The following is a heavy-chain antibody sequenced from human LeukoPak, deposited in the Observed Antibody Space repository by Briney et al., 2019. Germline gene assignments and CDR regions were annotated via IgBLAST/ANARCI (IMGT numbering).Heavy chain of an antibody. CDR2: ISGSGGST. D-gene: IGHD3-3*01. V-gene: IGHV3-23*01. CDR3: ARVPHTYYDFWSGYPHAFDI. J-gene: IGHJ3*02. CDR1: GFTFSSYA. Sequence: PGGSLRLSCAASGFTFSSYAMSWVRQAPGKGLEWVSAISGSGGSTYYADSVKGRFTISRDNSKNPLYLQMNSLRAEDTAVYYCARVPHTYYDFWSGYPHAFDIWGQGTMVTVSS.